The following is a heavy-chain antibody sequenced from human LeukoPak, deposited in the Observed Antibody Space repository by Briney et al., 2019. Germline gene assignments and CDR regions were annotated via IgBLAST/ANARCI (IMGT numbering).Heavy chain of an antibody. D-gene: IGHD2-15*01. CDR3: ARDLNYCSGGSCYSFDP. Sequence: GASVKVSCKASGGTFSSYAISWVRQAPGQGLEWMGRIIPILGIANYAQKFQGRVTITADKSTSTAYMELSSLRSEDTAVYYCARDLNYCSGGSCYSFDPWGQGTLVTVSS. CDR1: GGTFSSYA. J-gene: IGHJ5*02. V-gene: IGHV1-69*04. CDR2: IIPILGIA.